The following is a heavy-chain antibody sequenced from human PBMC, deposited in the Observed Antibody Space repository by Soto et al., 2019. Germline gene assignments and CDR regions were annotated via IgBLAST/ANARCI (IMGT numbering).Heavy chain of an antibody. D-gene: IGHD1-1*01. V-gene: IGHV1-18*01. CDR2: ISAHNDNT. J-gene: IGHJ4*02. CDR1: GYTFTSYG. Sequence: QVHLVQSGAEARKPGASVKVSCKGSGYTFTSYGIAWVRQAPRPGLEWMGWISAHNDNTNYAQKVHGRATVTRDTSTSTAYLELRSLRSDVPAVYYCARGRYGDYWGQGALVTVSS. CDR3: ARGRYGDY.